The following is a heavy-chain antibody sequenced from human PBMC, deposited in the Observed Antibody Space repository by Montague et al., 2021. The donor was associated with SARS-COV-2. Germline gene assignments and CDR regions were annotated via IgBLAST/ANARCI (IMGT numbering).Heavy chain of an antibody. Sequence: SETLSLTCAVYGGSFSGYYWSWIRQPPGKGLEWIGEINHSGSTNYNPSLKSRVTISVDTSKNQFSLKLSSVTAADTAAYYCASVTLGYFSSTSCYTDCFDPWGQGTLVTVSS. V-gene: IGHV4-34*01. CDR1: GGSFSGYY. CDR2: INHSGST. CDR3: ASVTLGYFSSTSCYTDCFDP. J-gene: IGHJ5*01. D-gene: IGHD2-2*02.